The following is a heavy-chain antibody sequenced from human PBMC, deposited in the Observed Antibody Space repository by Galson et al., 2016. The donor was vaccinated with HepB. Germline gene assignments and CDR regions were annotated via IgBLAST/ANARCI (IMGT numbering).Heavy chain of an antibody. V-gene: IGHV6-1*01. J-gene: IGHJ2*01. D-gene: IGHD6-13*01. CDR3: ARRGSKEKGYFDL. Sequence: CAISGDSVSGNSVTWNWIRQSPSRGLEWLGRTYYRSKWYNGYAVSVKSRMTINPDTSKNQFSLQLNSVTPEDTAVYYCARRGSKEKGYFDLWGRGTLVTVSS. CDR1: GDSVSGNSVT. CDR2: TYYRSKWYN.